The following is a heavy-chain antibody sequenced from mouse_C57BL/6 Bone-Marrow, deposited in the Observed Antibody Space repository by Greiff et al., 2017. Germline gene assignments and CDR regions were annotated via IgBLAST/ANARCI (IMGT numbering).Heavy chain of an antibody. Sequence: EVQLQQSGPVLVKPGASVKMSCKASGYTFTDYYMNWVKQSHGKSLEWIGVINPYNGGTSYNQQFKGKATLTVDKSSSTAYMEINSLTSEDSAVYYCALYYDKGYYAMDYWGQGTSVTVSS. J-gene: IGHJ4*01. CDR2: INPYNGGT. D-gene: IGHD2-4*01. CDR1: GYTFTDYY. CDR3: ALYYDKGYYAMDY. V-gene: IGHV1-19*01.